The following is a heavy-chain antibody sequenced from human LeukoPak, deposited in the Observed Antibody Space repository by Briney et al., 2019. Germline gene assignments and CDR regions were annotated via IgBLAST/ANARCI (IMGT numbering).Heavy chain of an antibody. J-gene: IGHJ6*03. CDR2: LSTSGSTI. Sequence: PGESLRLSCAASGFTFSEYYMSWIRQAPGKGLEWVSYLSTSGSTIYYADSVKGRFTISRDNAKNSLYLQMNSLRAEDTAVYYCARHLDYYYYMDVWGKGTTVTISS. V-gene: IGHV3-11*01. CDR3: ARHLDYYYYMDV. CDR1: GFTFSEYY.